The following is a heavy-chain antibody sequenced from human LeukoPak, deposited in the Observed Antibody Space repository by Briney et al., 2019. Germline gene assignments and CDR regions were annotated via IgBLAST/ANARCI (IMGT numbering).Heavy chain of an antibody. CDR1: GGSISSYY. CDR2: IYYSGST. D-gene: IGHD1-20*01. CDR3: ARVFTYNWNDAGLGYFDY. J-gene: IGHJ4*02. V-gene: IGHV4-59*01. Sequence: PSETLSLTCTVSGGSISSYYWSWIRQPPGKGLEWIGYIYYSGSTNYNPSLKSRVTISVDTSKNQFSLKLSSVTAADTAVYYCARVFTYNWNDAGLGYFDYWGQGTLVTVSS.